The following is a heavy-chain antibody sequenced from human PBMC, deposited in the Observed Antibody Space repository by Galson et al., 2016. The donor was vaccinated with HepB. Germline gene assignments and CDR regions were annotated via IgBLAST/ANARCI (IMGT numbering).Heavy chain of an antibody. CDR3: AKRAYISSGWFDF. CDR1: GFPFSGYS. CDR2: IVGSGGDT. J-gene: IGHJ5*01. D-gene: IGHD6-19*01. Sequence: ASGFPFSGYSMTWVRQAPGKGLEWVAAIVGSGGDTDYAGSVEGRFTISRDNSKNTLYLQMNSLRAEDTAVYYCAKRAYISSGWFDFWGQGTLVTVSS. V-gene: IGHV3-23*01.